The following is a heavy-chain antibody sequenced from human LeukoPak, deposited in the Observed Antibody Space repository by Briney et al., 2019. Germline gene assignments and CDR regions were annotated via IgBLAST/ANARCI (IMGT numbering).Heavy chain of an antibody. V-gene: IGHV3-48*03. CDR1: GFTFGDYA. J-gene: IGHJ4*02. CDR2: IDPTGRSV. Sequence: GGSLRLSCTASGFTFGDYAMSWFRQAPGQGLEWVSYIDPTGRSVYYADSVKGRFTVSRDNANHSVFLQMSSLRDDDTAVYFCARKLALWGQGTLVTVSS. CDR3: ARKLAL.